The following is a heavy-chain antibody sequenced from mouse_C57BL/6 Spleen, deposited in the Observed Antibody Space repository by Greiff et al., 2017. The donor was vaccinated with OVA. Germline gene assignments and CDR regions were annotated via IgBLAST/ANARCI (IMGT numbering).Heavy chain of an antibody. CDR1: GYTFTDYN. D-gene: IGHD4-1*01. J-gene: IGHJ2*01. CDR3: ARDWERYFDY. V-gene: IGHV1-22*01. CDR2: INPNNGGT. Sequence: EVKLMESGPELVKPGASVKMSCKASGYTFTDYNMHWVKQSHGKSLEWIGYINPNNGGTSYNQKFKGKATLTVNKSSSTAYMELRSLTSEDSAVYYCARDWERYFDYWGQGTTLTVSS.